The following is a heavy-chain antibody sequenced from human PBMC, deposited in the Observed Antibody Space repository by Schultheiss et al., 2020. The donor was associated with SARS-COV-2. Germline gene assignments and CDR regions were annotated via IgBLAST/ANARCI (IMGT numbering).Heavy chain of an antibody. CDR3: AKEGAGYVGY. CDR2: IYTSGST. V-gene: IGHV4-4*07. J-gene: IGHJ4*02. D-gene: IGHD1-14*01. CDR1: GGSISSYY. Sequence: ESLKISCTVSGGSISSYYWSWIRQPAGKGLEWIGRIYTSGSTNYNPSLKSRVTMSVDTSKNQFSLKLSSVTAADTAVYYCAKEGAGYVGYWGQGTLVTVSS.